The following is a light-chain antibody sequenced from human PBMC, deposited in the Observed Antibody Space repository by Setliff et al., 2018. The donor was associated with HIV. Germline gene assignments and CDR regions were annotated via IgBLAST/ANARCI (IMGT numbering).Light chain of an antibody. J-gene: IGLJ1*01. V-gene: IGLV2-14*03. CDR3: SSYTTINTYV. Sequence: QSVLTQPASVSGSPGQSISISCTGTSSDVGAYNYVSWYQQHPGKAPRLIIYDVSDRPSGVSNRFSGSRSGNTASLTISGLQAEDEADYYCSSYTTINTYVFGSGTKV. CDR2: DVS. CDR1: SSDVGAYNY.